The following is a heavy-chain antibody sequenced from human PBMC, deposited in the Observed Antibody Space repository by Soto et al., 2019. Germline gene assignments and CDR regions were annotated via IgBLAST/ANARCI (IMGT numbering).Heavy chain of an antibody. CDR3: AREGLKVAGRFRLDP. J-gene: IGHJ5*02. CDR2: IIPIFGTA. CDR1: GGTFSSYA. V-gene: IGHV1-69*13. D-gene: IGHD6-19*01. Sequence: SVKVSCKASGGTFSSYAISWVRQAPGQGLEWMGGIIPIFGTANYAQKFQGRVTITADESTSTAYMELSSLRSEDTAVYYCAREGLKVAGRFRLDPWGQGTLVTVSS.